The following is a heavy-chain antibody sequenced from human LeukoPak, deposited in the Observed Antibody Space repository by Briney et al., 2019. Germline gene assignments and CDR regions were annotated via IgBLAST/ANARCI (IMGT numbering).Heavy chain of an antibody. CDR1: GFTFSSYA. J-gene: IGHJ4*02. V-gene: IGHV3-23*01. Sequence: KPGGSLRLSCAASGFTFSSYAMHWVRQAPGKGLEWVSAISGSGGSTYYADSVKGRFTISRDNSKNALYLQMNSLRAEDTAVYYCAKGYCSSTSCYKGGTDSWGQGTLVTVSS. CDR2: ISGSGGST. CDR3: AKGYCSSTSCYKGGTDS. D-gene: IGHD2-2*02.